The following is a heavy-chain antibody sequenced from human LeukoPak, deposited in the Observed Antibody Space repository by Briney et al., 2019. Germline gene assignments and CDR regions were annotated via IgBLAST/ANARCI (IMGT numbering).Heavy chain of an antibody. CDR2: INHSGST. J-gene: IGHJ3*02. D-gene: IGHD6-6*01. CDR1: GGSFSGYY. Sequence: SETLSLTCAVYGGSFSGYYWSWIRQPPGKGLEWIGEINHSGSTNYNPSLKSRVTISVDTSKNQFSLELSSVTAADTAVYYCARDLSALVDAFDIWGQGTMVTVSS. CDR3: ARDLSALVDAFDI. V-gene: IGHV4-34*01.